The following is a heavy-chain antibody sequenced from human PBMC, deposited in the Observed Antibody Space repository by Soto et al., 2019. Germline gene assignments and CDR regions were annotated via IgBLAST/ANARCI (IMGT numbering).Heavy chain of an antibody. Sequence: SETLSLTCAVYGGSFSGYYWSWIRQPPGKGLEWIGEINHSGSTNYNPALKSRVTISVDTSKNQFSLKLSSVTAADTAVYYCARALYDFWSGYSIDMDVWGKGTTVT. CDR2: INHSGST. CDR1: GGSFSGYY. J-gene: IGHJ6*04. V-gene: IGHV4-34*01. D-gene: IGHD3-3*01. CDR3: ARALYDFWSGYSIDMDV.